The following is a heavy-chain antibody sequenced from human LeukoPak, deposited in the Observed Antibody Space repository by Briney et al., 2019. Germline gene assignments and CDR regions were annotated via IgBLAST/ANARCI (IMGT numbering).Heavy chain of an antibody. D-gene: IGHD2-15*01. Sequence: GGSLRLSCAASGFTFSSFGMSWVRQAPGKGLEWVSVVSGSGFGTYYADSVKGRFTISRDNSKHTLYLQMDSLRAEDTAIYYCAKDHLVGYSSASYFFDYWGQGTLVTVSS. CDR3: AKDHLVGYSSASYFFDY. V-gene: IGHV3-23*01. CDR2: VSGSGFGT. CDR1: GFTFSSFG. J-gene: IGHJ4*02.